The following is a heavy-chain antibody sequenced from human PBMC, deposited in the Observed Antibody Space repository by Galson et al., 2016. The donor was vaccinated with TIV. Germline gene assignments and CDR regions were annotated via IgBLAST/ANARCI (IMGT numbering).Heavy chain of an antibody. CDR2: IVPIFGIV. Sequence: SVKVSCKAAGGTFTSFAISWVRQSPGQGLEWMGGIVPIFGIVTYAQRFQGRVTFTADASTSTAYLELRSLRSDDSAVYYCARGGWSGDPGGYHYFYMDVWGKGTTVIVSS. J-gene: IGHJ6*03. CDR3: ARGGWSGDPGGYHYFYMDV. CDR1: GGTFTSFA. D-gene: IGHD3-3*01. V-gene: IGHV1-69*13.